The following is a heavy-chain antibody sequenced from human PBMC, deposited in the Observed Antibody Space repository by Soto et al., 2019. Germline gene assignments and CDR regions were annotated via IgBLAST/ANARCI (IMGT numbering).Heavy chain of an antibody. CDR3: AREAGWPAESADWFDP. CDR1: GFTFSSST. Sequence: GGSLRLCCTGSGFTFSSSTMTWVRQGPGKGLVWVSRINSDGSSTSYADSVKGRFTISRDNAKNTLYLQMNSLRAEDTAVYYCAREAGWPAESADWFDPWGQGTLVTVSS. V-gene: IGHV3-74*01. CDR2: INSDGSST. J-gene: IGHJ5*02. D-gene: IGHD2-15*01.